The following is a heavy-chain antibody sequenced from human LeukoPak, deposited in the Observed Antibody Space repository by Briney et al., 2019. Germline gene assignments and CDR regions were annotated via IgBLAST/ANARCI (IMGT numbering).Heavy chain of an antibody. CDR1: GGSISSYY. D-gene: IGHD3-9*01. CDR2: IYYSGST. CDR3: ARLTYYDILTGYNFDY. J-gene: IGHJ4*02. V-gene: IGHV4-59*01. Sequence: SETLSLTCTVSGGSISSYYWSWIRQPPGKGLEWIGYIYYSGSTNYNPSLKSRVTISVDTSKNQFSLKLSSVTAADTAVYYCARLTYYDILTGYNFDYWGQGTLVTVSS.